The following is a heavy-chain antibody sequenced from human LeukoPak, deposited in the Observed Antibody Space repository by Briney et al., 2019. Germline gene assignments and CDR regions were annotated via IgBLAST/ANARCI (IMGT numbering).Heavy chain of an antibody. D-gene: IGHD1-20*01. J-gene: IGHJ6*02. CDR3: ATGLSFITGTTGNYYYYGMDV. Sequence: SVKVSCKASGGSLISYTISWVRQAPGQGLEWMGRIIPILNTANYAQQFQGRVTITADKFTNTAYMELSSLRSEDTAVYYCATGLSFITGTTGNYYYYGMDVWGQGTTVTVSS. CDR1: GGSLISYT. V-gene: IGHV1-69*08. CDR2: IIPILNTA.